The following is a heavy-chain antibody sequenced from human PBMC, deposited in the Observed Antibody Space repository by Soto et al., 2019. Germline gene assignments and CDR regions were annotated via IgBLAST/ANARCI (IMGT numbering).Heavy chain of an antibody. CDR1: GFTFSSYG. Sequence: QVQLVESGGGVVQPGRSLRLSCAASGFTFSSYGMHWVRQAPGKGLEWVAVISYDGRNKYYADSVKGRFTISRDNSKNTLYLQMNSLRAEDTAVYYCAKDSGFDYFDYWGQGTLVTVSS. V-gene: IGHV3-30*18. CDR3: AKDSGFDYFDY. D-gene: IGHD3-16*01. CDR2: ISYDGRNK. J-gene: IGHJ4*02.